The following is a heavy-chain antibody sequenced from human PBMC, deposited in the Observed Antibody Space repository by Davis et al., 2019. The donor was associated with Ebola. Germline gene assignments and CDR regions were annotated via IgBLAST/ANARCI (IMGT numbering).Heavy chain of an antibody. V-gene: IGHV4-39*01. CDR2: IYYSGNT. D-gene: IGHD6-19*01. CDR1: GASISRTTNYY. J-gene: IGHJ4*02. Sequence: MPSETLSLTCTVSGASISRTTNYYWGWIRQSPGKGLEWIGSIYYSGNTYYSPSLKSRVTMSVDTSKNQFSLELSSVTAADTAVYYCARANEWLPGYFDSWGQGTLVTVSS. CDR3: ARANEWLPGYFDS.